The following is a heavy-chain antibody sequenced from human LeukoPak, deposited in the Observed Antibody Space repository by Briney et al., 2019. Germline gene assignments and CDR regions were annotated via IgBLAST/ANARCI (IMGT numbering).Heavy chain of an antibody. CDR2: MNADSGNA. CDR3: ARGLELWFGEAGVGWFDP. CDR1: GYTSSSYD. J-gene: IGHJ5*02. V-gene: IGHV1-8*01. D-gene: IGHD3-10*01. Sequence: GGSVKVSCMAPGYTSSSYDINWVRQATGEGREWMGWMNADSGNAGYAQKFRGRVTMTRNESISTAYMELSSLTSEDTAVYYCARGLELWFGEAGVGWFDPWGQVTLVTVSS.